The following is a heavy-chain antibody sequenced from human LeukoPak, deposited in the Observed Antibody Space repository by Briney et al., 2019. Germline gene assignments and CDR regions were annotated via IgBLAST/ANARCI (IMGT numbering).Heavy chain of an antibody. D-gene: IGHD3-22*01. CDR3: ARDRSPYYDSSGPVPDP. CDR1: GFTFSSYA. V-gene: IGHV3-33*08. Sequence: GGSLRLSCAASGFTFSSYAMHWVRQAPGKGLEWVAVIWYDGSNKYYADSVKGRFTISRDNSKNTLYLQMNSLRAEDTAVYYCARDRSPYYDSSGPVPDPWGQGTLVTVSS. J-gene: IGHJ5*02. CDR2: IWYDGSNK.